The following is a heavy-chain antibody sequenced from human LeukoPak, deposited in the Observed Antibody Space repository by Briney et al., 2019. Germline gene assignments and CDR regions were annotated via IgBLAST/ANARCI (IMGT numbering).Heavy chain of an antibody. CDR2: ISNDASVT. Sequence: GGSLRLSCAASGFTFSGAWIHWVRQFPGEGLAWVSAISNDASVTEYTDSVKGRFTISRDNDKKTVYLQMDSLRAEDTAIYYCTRGPLTAPGISVYWGQGTLVTVSS. J-gene: IGHJ4*02. D-gene: IGHD6-13*01. V-gene: IGHV3-74*03. CDR3: TRGPLTAPGISVY. CDR1: GFTFSGAW.